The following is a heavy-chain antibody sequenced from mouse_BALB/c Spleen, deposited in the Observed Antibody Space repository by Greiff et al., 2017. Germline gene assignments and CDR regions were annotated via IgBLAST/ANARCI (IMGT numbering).Heavy chain of an antibody. D-gene: IGHD2-3*01. V-gene: IGHV5-6-5*01. Sequence: EVMLVESGGGLAKPGGSLKLSCAASGFTFSSYAMSWVRQTPEKRLEWVASISSGGSTYYPDSVKGRFTISRDNARNILYLQMSSLRSEDTAMYYCARERSYDGSYYFDYWGQGTTLTVSS. J-gene: IGHJ2*01. CDR3: ARERSYDGSYYFDY. CDR1: GFTFSSYA. CDR2: ISSGGST.